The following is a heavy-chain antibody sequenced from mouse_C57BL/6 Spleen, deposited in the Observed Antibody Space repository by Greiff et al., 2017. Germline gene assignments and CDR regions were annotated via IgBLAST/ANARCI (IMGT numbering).Heavy chain of an antibody. V-gene: IGHV1-63*01. Sequence: QVHVKQSGAELVRPGTSVKMSCKASGYTFTNYWIGWAKQRPGHGLEWIGDIYPGGGYTNYNEKFKGKATLTADKSSSTAYMQFSSLTSEDSAIYYCARSGYYYGSSRDFDYWGQGTTLTVSS. CDR3: ARSGYYYGSSRDFDY. CDR1: GYTFTNYW. CDR2: IYPGGGYT. J-gene: IGHJ2*01. D-gene: IGHD1-1*01.